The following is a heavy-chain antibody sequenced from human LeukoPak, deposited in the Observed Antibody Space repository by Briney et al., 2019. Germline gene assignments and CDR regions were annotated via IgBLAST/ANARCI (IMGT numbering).Heavy chain of an antibody. CDR1: GYTFTSYY. Sequence: ASVKVSCKASGYTFTSYYMHWVRQAPGQGLEWMGIINPSGGSTSYAQKFQGRVTMTRDTSTSTVYMELSSLRSEDTAVYYCARENPAGYYDFWSGSYYFGYWGQGTLVTVSS. D-gene: IGHD3-3*01. CDR3: ARENPAGYYDFWSGSYYFGY. CDR2: INPSGGST. J-gene: IGHJ4*02. V-gene: IGHV1-46*01.